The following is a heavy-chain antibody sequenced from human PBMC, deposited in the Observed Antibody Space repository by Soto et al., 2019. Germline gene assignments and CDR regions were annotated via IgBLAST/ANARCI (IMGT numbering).Heavy chain of an antibody. D-gene: IGHD2-21*02. V-gene: IGHV4-34*01. J-gene: IGHJ6*02. CDR2: INHSGST. CDR3: ARVTVVVTATRYYYYYGMDV. CDR1: GGSFSGYY. Sequence: ASETLYLTCAVYGGSFSGYYWNWIRQPPGKGLEWIGEINHSGSTNYNPSLKSRVTISVDTSKNQFSLKLSSVTAADTAVYYCARVTVVVTATRYYYYYGMDVWGQGTTVTVSS.